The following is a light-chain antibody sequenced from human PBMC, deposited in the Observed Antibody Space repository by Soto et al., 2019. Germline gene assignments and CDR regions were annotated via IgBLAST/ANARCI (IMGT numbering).Light chain of an antibody. V-gene: IGLV2-14*01. CDR1: SSDVGIYNY. CDR2: EVS. CDR3: SSYTSSSTPLV. J-gene: IGLJ1*01. Sequence: QAVVTQPASVSGSPGQSITISCTGTSSDVGIYNYVSWYQQHPGKAPKLMIYEVSNRPSGVSNRFSGSKSGNTASLTISGLQAEDEADYYCSSYTSSSTPLVFGTGTKVTVL.